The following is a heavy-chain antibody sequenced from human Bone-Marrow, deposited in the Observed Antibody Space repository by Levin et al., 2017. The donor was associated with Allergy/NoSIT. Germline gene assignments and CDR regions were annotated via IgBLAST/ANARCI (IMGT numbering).Heavy chain of an antibody. J-gene: IGHJ4*02. CDR1: GYTFNTYG. CDR3: ARADRPTGLYDY. CDR2: VSPFNGET. D-gene: IGHD6-6*01. V-gene: IGHV1-18*01. Sequence: AASVKVSCKASGYTFNTYGISWVRQAPGQGLEWMGWVSPFNGETNYVQTLQGRVTMTTDTFTTTAYMELWSLRSDDTAVYYCARADRPTGLYDYWGQGTLVTVSS.